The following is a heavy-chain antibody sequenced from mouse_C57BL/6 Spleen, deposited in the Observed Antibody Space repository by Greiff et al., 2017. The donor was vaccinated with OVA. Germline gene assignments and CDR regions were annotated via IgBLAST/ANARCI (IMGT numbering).Heavy chain of an antibody. Sequence: EVKLEESGGGLVKPGGSLKLSCAASGFTFSDYGMHWVRQAPEKGLEWVAYISSGSSTIYYADTVKGRFTISRDNAKNTLFLQMTSLRSEDTAMYYCARHPNWDTAYWGQGTLVTVSA. CDR3: ARHPNWDTAY. J-gene: IGHJ3*01. CDR2: ISSGSSTI. CDR1: GFTFSDYG. V-gene: IGHV5-17*01. D-gene: IGHD4-1*01.